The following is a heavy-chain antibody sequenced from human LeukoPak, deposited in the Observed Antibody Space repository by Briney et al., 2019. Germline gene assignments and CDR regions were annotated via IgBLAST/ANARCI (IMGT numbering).Heavy chain of an antibody. CDR2: IYHSGSI. J-gene: IGHJ5*02. CDR3: ARGDSSGYYQNWFDP. Sequence: PSETLSLTCAVSGGSISSGGYSWSWIRQPPGKGLEWIGYIYHSGSIYYNPSLESRVTISVDRSKNQISLKLSSVTAADTAVYYCARGDSSGYYQNWFDPWGQGTLVTVSS. CDR1: GGSISSGGYS. D-gene: IGHD3-22*01. V-gene: IGHV4-30-2*01.